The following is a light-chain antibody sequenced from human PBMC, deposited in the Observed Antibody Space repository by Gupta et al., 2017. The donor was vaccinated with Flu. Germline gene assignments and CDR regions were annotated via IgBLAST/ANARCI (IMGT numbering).Light chain of an antibody. V-gene: IGLV1-44*01. CDR1: TSNIGSNT. CDR3: ATWDDSLNGVV. Sequence: QSVLTQPPSTSGTPGQRVTISCSGSTSNIGSNTVNWYQQFPGMAPKVLMYKSNQRPSGVPDRLSASKSGTSASLAISGLQSEDEADYYCATWDDSLNGVVFGGGTKLTVL. CDR2: KSN. J-gene: IGLJ2*01.